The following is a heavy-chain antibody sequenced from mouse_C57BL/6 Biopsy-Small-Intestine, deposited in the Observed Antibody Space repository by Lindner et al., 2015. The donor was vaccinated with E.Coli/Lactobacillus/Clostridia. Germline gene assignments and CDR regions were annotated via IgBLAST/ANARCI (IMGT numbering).Heavy chain of an antibody. D-gene: IGHD1-1*01. Sequence: SVKVSCKASGGTFSSYAISWVRQAPGQGLEWTGGIIPIFGTANYARKFQGRVTITADESTSTAYMELSSLRSEDTAVYYCARAYRGYSSGWYYYYGMDVWGQGTTVTVSS. V-gene: IGHV1-81*01. CDR3: ARAYRGYSSGWYYYYGMDV. J-gene: IGHJ1*01. CDR1: GGTFSSYA. CDR2: IIPIFGTA.